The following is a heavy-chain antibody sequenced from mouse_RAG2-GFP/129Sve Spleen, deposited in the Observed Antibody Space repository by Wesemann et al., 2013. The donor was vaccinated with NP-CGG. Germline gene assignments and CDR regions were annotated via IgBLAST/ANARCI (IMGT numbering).Heavy chain of an antibody. CDR2: IDPSDSET. V-gene: IGHV1-69*02. J-gene: IGHJ3*01. Sequence: QLQQPGAELVKPGAPVKLSCKASGYTFTSYWMNWVKQRPGRGLEWIGRIDPSDSETHYNQKFKDKATLTVDKSSSTAYIQLSSLTSEDSAVYYCAQSTMIPAWFAYWGQGTLVTVSA. CDR3: AQSTMIPAWFAY. D-gene: IGHD2-4*01. CDR1: GYTFTSYW.